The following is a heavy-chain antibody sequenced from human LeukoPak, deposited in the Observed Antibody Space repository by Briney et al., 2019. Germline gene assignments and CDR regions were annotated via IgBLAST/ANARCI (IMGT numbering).Heavy chain of an antibody. V-gene: IGHV4-59*01. CDR1: GGSISNYY. J-gene: IGHJ4*02. Sequence: PSETLSLTCTVSGGSISNYYWNWIRQPPGKGLEWIGYMYYSGSTNCNPSLKSRVTISVDTSKNQFSLKLSSVTAADTAVYYCAREGFPLGVYFDYWGQGTLVTVSS. CDR2: MYYSGST. CDR3: AREGFPLGVYFDY. D-gene: IGHD3-10*01.